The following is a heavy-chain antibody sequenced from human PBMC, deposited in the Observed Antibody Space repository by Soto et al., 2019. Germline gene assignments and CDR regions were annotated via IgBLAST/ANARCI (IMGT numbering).Heavy chain of an antibody. Sequence: ASVKVSCKASGYTFTSYGISWVRQAPGQGLEWMGWISAYNGNTNYAQKLQGRVTMTTDTSTSTAYMELRSLRSDDTAVYYCAREARSVLRYFDWPPSDYWCPGPLVTLSS. J-gene: IGHJ4*02. CDR3: AREARSVLRYFDWPPSDY. V-gene: IGHV1-18*01. CDR1: GYTFTSYG. CDR2: ISAYNGNT. D-gene: IGHD3-9*01.